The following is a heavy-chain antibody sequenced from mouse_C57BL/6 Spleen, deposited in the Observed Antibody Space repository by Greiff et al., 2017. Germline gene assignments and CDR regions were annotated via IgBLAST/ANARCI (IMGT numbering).Heavy chain of an antibody. J-gene: IGHJ2*01. CDR2: INYDGSST. V-gene: IGHV5-16*01. Sequence: EVKLVESEGGLVQPGSSMKLSCTASGFTFSDYYMAWVRQVPEKGLEWVADINYDGSSTYYLDSLKSRFIISRDNAKNILYLQMSSLKSEDTATYYCARGGRTGTGYFDYWGQGTTLTVSS. CDR3: ARGGRTGTGYFDY. D-gene: IGHD4-1*01. CDR1: GFTFSDYY.